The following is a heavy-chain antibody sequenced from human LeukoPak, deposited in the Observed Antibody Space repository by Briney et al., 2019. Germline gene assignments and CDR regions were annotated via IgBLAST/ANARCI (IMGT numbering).Heavy chain of an antibody. CDR2: ITSSSNYI. CDR1: GFTFSSFS. V-gene: IGHV3-21*01. CDR3: ARDLRL. Sequence: GGSLRLSCAASGFTFSSFSMNWVRRAPGKGLEWVSSITSSSNYIYYASSVRGRFTISRDSAKNSLYLQMNSLRAEDTAVYYCARDLRLWGQGTLVTVSS. J-gene: IGHJ4*02.